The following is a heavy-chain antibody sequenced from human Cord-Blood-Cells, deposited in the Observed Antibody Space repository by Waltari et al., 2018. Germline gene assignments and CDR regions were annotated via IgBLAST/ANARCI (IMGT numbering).Heavy chain of an antibody. CDR2: INSDGSST. CDR3: ARSIRLPTVTTYYYYYGMDV. J-gene: IGHJ6*02. CDR1: GFTFSSYW. V-gene: IGHV3-74*01. D-gene: IGHD4-17*01. Sequence: EVQLVESGGGLVQPGGSLRLSCAASGFTFSSYWMHWVRQAPGKGLVWVSRINSDGSSTSYADSVKGRFTISRDNAKNTLYLQVTSLRAEDTAVYYCARSIRLPTVTTYYYYYGMDVWGQGTTVTVSS.